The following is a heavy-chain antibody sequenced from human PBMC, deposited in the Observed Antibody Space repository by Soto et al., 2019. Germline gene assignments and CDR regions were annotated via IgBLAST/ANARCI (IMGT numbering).Heavy chain of an antibody. Sequence: GGSLRLSCAASGFTFSSYAMHWVRQAPGKGLEWVAVISYDGSNKYYADSVKGRFTISRDNSKNTLYLQMNSLRAEDTAVYYCARDQTRYSDYYYYYGMDGWGQGTTVTVSS. CDR2: ISYDGSNK. CDR3: ARDQTRYSDYYYYYGMDG. V-gene: IGHV3-30-3*01. D-gene: IGHD3-9*01. CDR1: GFTFSSYA. J-gene: IGHJ6*02.